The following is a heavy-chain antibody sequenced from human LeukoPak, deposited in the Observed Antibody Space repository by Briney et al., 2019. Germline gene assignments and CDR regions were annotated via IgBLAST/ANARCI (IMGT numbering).Heavy chain of an antibody. D-gene: IGHD5-12*01. CDR2: INHSGST. Sequence: ASETLSLTCAVYGGSFSGYYWSWIRQPPGKGLEWIGEINHSGSTNYNPSLKSRVTISVDTSKNQFSLKLSSVTAADTAVYYCASMATGSRYYYGMDVWGQGTTVTVSS. CDR1: GGSFSGYY. J-gene: IGHJ6*02. V-gene: IGHV4-34*01. CDR3: ASMATGSRYYYGMDV.